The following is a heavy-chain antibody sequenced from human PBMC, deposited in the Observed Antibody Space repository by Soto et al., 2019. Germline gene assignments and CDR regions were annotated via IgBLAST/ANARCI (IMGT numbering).Heavy chain of an antibody. CDR1: GYTFTSYG. CDR2: ISAYNGNT. V-gene: IGHV1-18*01. J-gene: IGHJ6*02. CDR3: ARVDGADIFAPGGYYYYGMDV. Sequence: QVQLVQSGAEVKKPGASVKVSCKASGYTFTSYGISWVRQAPGQGLEWMGCISAYNGNTNYAQKLQVRVTMTTDTHRSTGDRELRSLRSDDTAVYYCARVDGADIFAPGGYYYYGMDVWGQGTTVTVSS. D-gene: IGHD3-9*01.